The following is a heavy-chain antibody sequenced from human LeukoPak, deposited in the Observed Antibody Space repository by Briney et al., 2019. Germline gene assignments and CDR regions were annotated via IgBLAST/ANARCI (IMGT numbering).Heavy chain of an antibody. Sequence: GGSLRLSCAASGFTFSNAWMSWVRQAPGRGREWVGRIKSKTDGGTTDYAAPVKGRFTISRDDSKNTLYLQMNSLKTEDTAVYYCTTDREDTIFGVVITDYWGQGTLVTVSS. D-gene: IGHD3-3*01. CDR3: TTDREDTIFGVVITDY. J-gene: IGHJ4*02. CDR1: GFTFSNAW. CDR2: IKSKTDGGTT. V-gene: IGHV3-15*01.